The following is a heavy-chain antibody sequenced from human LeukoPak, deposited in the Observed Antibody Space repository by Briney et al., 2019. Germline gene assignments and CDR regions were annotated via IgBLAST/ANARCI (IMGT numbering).Heavy chain of an antibody. CDR3: ARSWLKDNWFDP. D-gene: IGHD6-13*01. CDR2: INPNSGGT. V-gene: IGHV1-2*02. J-gene: IGHJ5*02. Sequence: GASVKVSCKASGYTFTGYYMHWVRQAPGQGLEWMGWINPNSGGTNYAQKFQGRVTMTRDTSISTAYMELSRLRFDDTAVYYCARSWLKDNWFDPWGQGTLVTVSS. CDR1: GYTFTGYY.